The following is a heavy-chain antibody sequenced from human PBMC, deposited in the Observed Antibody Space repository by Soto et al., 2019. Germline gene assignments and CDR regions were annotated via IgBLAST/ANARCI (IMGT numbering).Heavy chain of an antibody. CDR1: GFTFSSYA. Sequence: PGGSLRLSCAASGFTFSSYAMSWVRQAPGKGLEWVSAISGSGGSTYYADSVKGRFTISRDNSKNTLYLQMNSLRAEDTAVYYCAKDRSDTSTYYYDGSGYSDYWGQGTLVTVSS. CDR2: ISGSGGST. V-gene: IGHV3-23*01. CDR3: AKDRSDTSTYYYDGSGYSDY. D-gene: IGHD3-22*01. J-gene: IGHJ4*02.